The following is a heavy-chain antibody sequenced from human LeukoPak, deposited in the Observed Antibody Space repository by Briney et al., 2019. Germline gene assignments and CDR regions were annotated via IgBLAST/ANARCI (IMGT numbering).Heavy chain of an antibody. CDR3: AKDGGSSWINWFDP. CDR1: GFTFDDYA. Sequence: SGGSLRLSCAASGFTFDDYAMHWVRHAPGKGLEWVSLISGDGGSTYYADSVKGGFTISRDNSKNSLYLQMNSLGTEDTALYYCAKDGGSSWINWFDPWGQGTLVTVSS. D-gene: IGHD6-13*01. J-gene: IGHJ5*02. V-gene: IGHV3-43*02. CDR2: ISGDGGST.